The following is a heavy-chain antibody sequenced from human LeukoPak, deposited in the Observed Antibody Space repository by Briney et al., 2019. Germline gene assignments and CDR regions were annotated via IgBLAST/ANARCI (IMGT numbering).Heavy chain of an antibody. CDR1: GFTFSSYA. Sequence: GGSLRLSCAASGFTFSSYAMHWVRQAPGKGLEWVAVISYDGSNKYYADSVKGRFTISRDNAKNSLYLQMDSLRAEDTAVYYCASNSGTYYVYWGQGTLVTVSS. D-gene: IGHD1-26*01. J-gene: IGHJ4*02. CDR3: ASNSGTYYVY. CDR2: ISYDGSNK. V-gene: IGHV3-30-3*01.